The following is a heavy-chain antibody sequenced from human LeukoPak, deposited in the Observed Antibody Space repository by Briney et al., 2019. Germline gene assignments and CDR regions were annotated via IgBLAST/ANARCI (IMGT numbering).Heavy chain of an antibody. Sequence: SETLSLTCSVSGGSISTSTYYWGWIRQPPGKGLEWIGSIYYSGSTYYNPSLKSRVTISVDTSKNQFSLKLSSVTAADTAVYYCARHIAAAGNWFDPWGQGTLVTVSS. CDR2: IYYSGST. D-gene: IGHD6-13*01. V-gene: IGHV4-39*01. CDR1: GGSISTSTYY. J-gene: IGHJ5*02. CDR3: ARHIAAAGNWFDP.